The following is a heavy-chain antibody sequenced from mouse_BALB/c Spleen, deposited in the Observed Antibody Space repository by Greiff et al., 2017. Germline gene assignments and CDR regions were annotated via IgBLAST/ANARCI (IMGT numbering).Heavy chain of an antibody. Sequence: EVQLVESGAELVRPGALVKLSCKASGFNIKDYYMHWVKQRPEQGLEWIGWIDPENGNTIYDPKFQGKASITADTSSNTAYLQLSSLTSEDTAVYYCARRLRHYAMDYWGQGTTLTVSS. CDR2: IDPENGNT. CDR3: ARRLRHYAMDY. J-gene: IGHJ2*01. CDR1: GFNIKDYY. V-gene: IGHV14-1*02. D-gene: IGHD2-4*01.